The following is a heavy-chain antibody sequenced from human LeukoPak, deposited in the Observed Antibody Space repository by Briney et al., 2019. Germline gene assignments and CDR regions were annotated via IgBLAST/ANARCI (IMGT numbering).Heavy chain of an antibody. Sequence: QTSETLSLTCTVSGGSISSYYWSWIRQPPGKGLEWIGYIYYSGSTNYNPSLRSRVTISVDTSKNQFSLKLSSVTAADTAVYYCARVSLEYYFDYWGQGTLVTVSS. J-gene: IGHJ4*02. CDR3: ARVSLEYYFDY. CDR1: GGSISSYY. CDR2: IYYSGST. V-gene: IGHV4-59*01. D-gene: IGHD3-16*02.